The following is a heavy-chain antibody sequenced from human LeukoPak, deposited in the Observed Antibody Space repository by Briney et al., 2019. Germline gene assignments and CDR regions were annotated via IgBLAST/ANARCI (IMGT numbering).Heavy chain of an antibody. V-gene: IGHV4-59*08. CDR1: GGSVSSYY. CDR3: AKWSSADGRYFDL. Sequence: PSETLSLTCTVSGGSVSSYYWSWIRRPPGRGLEWIAYLSHSGSSDSNPSLTSRVTTLVDTSKNQFSLKLTSVTAADTAVYYCAKWSSADGRYFDLWGRGTLVTVSS. J-gene: IGHJ2*01. D-gene: IGHD6-13*01. CDR2: LSHSGSS.